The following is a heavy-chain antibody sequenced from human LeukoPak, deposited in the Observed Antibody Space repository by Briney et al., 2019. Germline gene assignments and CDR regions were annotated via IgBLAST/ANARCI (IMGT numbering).Heavy chain of an antibody. J-gene: IGHJ5*02. CDR3: ARDNYYDGRGYFNWFDP. CDR1: GASITSYY. Sequence: SETLSLTCTVSGASITSYYLPWIRQPPGKGLEWIGYIFYSGSTKYNPSLKSLVTISLDTSKKQCSLKLSSVTAEDTVVYYCARDNYYDGRGYFNWFDPWGQGTLVTVSS. V-gene: IGHV4-59*01. CDR2: IFYSGST. D-gene: IGHD3-22*01.